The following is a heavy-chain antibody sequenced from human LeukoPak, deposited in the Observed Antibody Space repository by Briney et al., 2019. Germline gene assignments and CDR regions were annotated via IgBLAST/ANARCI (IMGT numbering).Heavy chain of an antibody. D-gene: IGHD3-22*01. CDR3: ATLGSNYYDSSGYRSGFDY. CDR2: FDPEDGET. J-gene: IGHJ4*02. CDR1: GYTLTELS. V-gene: IGHV1-24*01. Sequence: ASVKVSCKVSGYTLTELSMHWVQQAPGKGLEWMGGFDPEDGETIYAQKFQGRVTMTEDTSTDTAYMELSSLRSEDTAVYYCATLGSNYYDSSGYRSGFDYWGQGTLVTVSS.